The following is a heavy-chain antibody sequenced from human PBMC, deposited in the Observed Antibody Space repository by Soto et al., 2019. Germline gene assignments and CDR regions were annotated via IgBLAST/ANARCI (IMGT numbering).Heavy chain of an antibody. CDR2: VYYSGGA. CDR3: TGDGEARMTTNPRYYYGMDV. Sequence: KTSETLSLTCTVSGGSISGYYWSWVRQPPGKGLEWIGNVYYSGGAKYNPSVKRRVPISVDTSKTQFSLNLSSVTAADTAVYYCTGDGEARMTTNPRYYYGMDVWGPGNTVTVSS. J-gene: IGHJ6*02. CDR1: GGSISGYY. V-gene: IGHV4-59*01. D-gene: IGHD2-21*01.